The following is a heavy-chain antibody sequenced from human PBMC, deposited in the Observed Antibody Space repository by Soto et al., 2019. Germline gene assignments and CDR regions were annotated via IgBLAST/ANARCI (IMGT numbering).Heavy chain of an antibody. CDR2: ISSSSSTI. CDR1: GFTFSSYS. Sequence: PGGSLRLCCAASGFTFSSYSMNWLRQTPGKGREWVSYISSSSSTIYYADSAKGRFTISRDNAKNSLYLHMNSLRDEDTAVYYSALDHEASRIAVAGHYYGMDVWGQGTAVTVAS. V-gene: IGHV3-48*02. CDR3: ALDHEASRIAVAGHYYGMDV. D-gene: IGHD6-19*01. J-gene: IGHJ6*02.